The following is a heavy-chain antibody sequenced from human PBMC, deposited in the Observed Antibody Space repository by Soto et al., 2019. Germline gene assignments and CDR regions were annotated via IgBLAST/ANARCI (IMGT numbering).Heavy chain of an antibody. Sequence: EVQLAECGGGLVQPGRSLRLSCAVSGFTFSNYWMSWVRQAPGKGLEWVANIKKDGSEKYYVDSVKGRFIISRDNGKKSLYLQMNDLRAEDTAVYYCAAILGMDVWGQGTTVTVSS. D-gene: IGHD3-3*02. CDR2: IKKDGSEK. J-gene: IGHJ6*02. CDR1: GFTFSNYW. V-gene: IGHV3-7*05. CDR3: AAILGMDV.